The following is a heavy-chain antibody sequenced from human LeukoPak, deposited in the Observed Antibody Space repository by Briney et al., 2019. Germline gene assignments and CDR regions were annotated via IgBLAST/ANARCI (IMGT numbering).Heavy chain of an antibody. CDR3: AKDSEQLPHSFDY. J-gene: IGHJ4*02. V-gene: IGHV3-11*01. CDR1: GFTFSDYY. Sequence: PGGSLRLSCAASGFTFSDYYMSWIRQAPGKGLDWVSYISSSCSTIYYADSVKGRFTISRDDAKNSLYLQMNSLRAEDTAVYYCAKDSEQLPHSFDYWGQGTLVTVSS. D-gene: IGHD6-13*01. CDR2: ISSSCSTI.